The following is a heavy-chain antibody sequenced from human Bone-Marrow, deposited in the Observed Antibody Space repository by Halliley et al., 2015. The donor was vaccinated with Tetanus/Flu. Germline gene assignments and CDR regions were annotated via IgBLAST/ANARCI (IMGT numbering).Heavy chain of an antibody. Sequence: RSKAYGGTTEYAASVKGRFTISRDDSKSIAYLQMNSLKTEDTAVYYCTREWAKYYYDSGGYNDYWGQGTLVTVSS. CDR2: RSKAYGGTT. D-gene: IGHD3-22*01. V-gene: IGHV3-49*02. CDR3: TREWAKYYYDSGGYNDY. J-gene: IGHJ4*02.